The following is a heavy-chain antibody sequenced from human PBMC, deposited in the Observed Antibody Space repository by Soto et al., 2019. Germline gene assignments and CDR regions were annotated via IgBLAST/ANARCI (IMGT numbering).Heavy chain of an antibody. D-gene: IGHD3-9*01. CDR1: GFTVSSNY. J-gene: IGHJ6*03. CDR2: IYSGGST. CDR3: ARGGPLYDILTGYYTPNYYYYMDV. V-gene: IGHV3-66*01. Sequence: GGSLRLSCAASGFTVSSNYISWVRQAPGKGLEWVSVIYSGGSTYYADSVKGRFTISRDNSKNTLYLQMNSLRAEDTAVYYCARGGPLYDILTGYYTPNYYYYMDVWGKGTTVTVSS.